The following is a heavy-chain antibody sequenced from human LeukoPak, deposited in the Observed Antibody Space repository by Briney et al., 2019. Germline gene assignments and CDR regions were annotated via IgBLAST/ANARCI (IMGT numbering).Heavy chain of an antibody. CDR2: ISSSSSYI. CDR3: ARAIGYSYGFDY. J-gene: IGHJ4*02. Sequence: GGSLRLSCAASGFTFSSYSMNWVRQAPGKGLEWVSSISSSSSYICYADSVKGRFTISRDNAKNSLYLQMNSLRAEDTAVYYCARAIGYSYGFDYWGQGTLVTVSS. D-gene: IGHD5-18*01. CDR1: GFTFSSYS. V-gene: IGHV3-21*01.